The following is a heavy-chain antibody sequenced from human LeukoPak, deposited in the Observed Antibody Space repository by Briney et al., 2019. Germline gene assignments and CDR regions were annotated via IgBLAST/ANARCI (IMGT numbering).Heavy chain of an antibody. CDR2: ISSSSSYI. D-gene: IGHD4-17*01. CDR3: ARYYSTVTTSHGSY. CDR1: GFTFSSYS. Sequence: AGGSLRLSCAASGFTFSSYSMNWVRQAPGKGLEWVSSISSSSSYICYADSVKGRFTISRDNAKNSLYLQMNSLRAEDTAVYYCARYYSTVTTSHGSYWGQGTLVTVSS. J-gene: IGHJ4*02. V-gene: IGHV3-21*01.